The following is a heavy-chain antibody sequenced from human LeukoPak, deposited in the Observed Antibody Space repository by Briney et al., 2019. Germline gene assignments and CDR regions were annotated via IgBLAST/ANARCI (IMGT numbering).Heavy chain of an antibody. CDR3: ARVKMGATSEYFDY. V-gene: IGHV1-69*05. J-gene: IGHJ4*02. CDR1: GGTFISYA. CDR2: IIPIFGTA. D-gene: IGHD1-26*01. Sequence: GASVTVSCKASGGTFISYAISWVRQAPGQGLEWMGGIIPIFGTANYAQKFQGRVTITTDESTSTAYMELSSLRSEDTAVYYCARVKMGATSEYFDYWGQGTLVTVSS.